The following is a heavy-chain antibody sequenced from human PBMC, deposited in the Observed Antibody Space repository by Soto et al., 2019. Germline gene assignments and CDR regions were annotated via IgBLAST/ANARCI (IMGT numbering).Heavy chain of an antibody. CDR3: AKSRAGSCYSSAAS. CDR2: ISQDGSDK. CDR1: GLTLSSYG. V-gene: IGHV3-30*18. J-gene: IGHJ5*02. Sequence: GGSLGLSCAASGLTLSSYGMHWVRQAPGKGLEWVAVISQDGSDKFYVDSVKGRFTISRDDSKNALYLEMNSLRPEGTAVYYCAKSRAGSCYSSAASWGQGTLVTVSS. D-gene: IGHD2-15*01.